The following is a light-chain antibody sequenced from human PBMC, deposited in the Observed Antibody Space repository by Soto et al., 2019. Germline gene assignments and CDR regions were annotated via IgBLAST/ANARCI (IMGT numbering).Light chain of an antibody. CDR2: DVS. J-gene: IGLJ3*02. CDR3: TSYSSTNTLV. V-gene: IGLV2-11*01. CDR1: SSDVGGYNY. Sequence: QSALTQPRSVSGSPGQSVTISCTGTSSDVGGYNYVSWYLQHPGKAPKVMIYDVSKRPSGVPDRFSGSKSGNTASLTISGLQSDDEADYYCTSYSSTNTLVFGGGTKLTVL.